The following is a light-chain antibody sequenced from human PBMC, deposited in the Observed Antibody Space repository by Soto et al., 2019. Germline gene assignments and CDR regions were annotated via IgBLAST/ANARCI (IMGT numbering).Light chain of an antibody. V-gene: IGKV3D-20*02. J-gene: IGKJ5*01. CDR1: QSVISSY. CDR3: HQRNT. Sequence: DIVLTQSPGTRSLSPGERATLSCRASQSVISSYLAWYQQKPGQPPRLLIYDTSNRATGVPPRFSGSRSGTDFTLTISSVEPEDFALYFCHQRNTFGQGTRLEIK. CDR2: DTS.